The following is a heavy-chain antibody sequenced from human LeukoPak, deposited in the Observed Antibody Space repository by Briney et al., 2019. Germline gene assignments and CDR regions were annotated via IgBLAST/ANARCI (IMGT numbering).Heavy chain of an antibody. V-gene: IGHV4-4*07. D-gene: IGHD3-22*01. Sequence: SETLSLTCTVSGGSISSYYWSWIRQPAGKGLEWIGRIYTSGSTNYNPSLKSRVTMSVDTSKNQFSLKLSSVTAADTAVYYCARHGYYYDSSKKYYFDYWGQGTLVTVSS. CDR1: GGSISSYY. CDR3: ARHGYYYDSSKKYYFDY. J-gene: IGHJ4*02. CDR2: IYTSGST.